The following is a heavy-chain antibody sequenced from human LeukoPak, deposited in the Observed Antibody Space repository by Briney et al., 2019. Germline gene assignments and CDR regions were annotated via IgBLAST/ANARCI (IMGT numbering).Heavy chain of an antibody. CDR2: IIPILGIA. Sequence: SVTVSCKASGGTFSSYAISWVRQAPGQGLEWMGRIIPILGIANYAQKFQGRVTITADKSTSTAYMELSSLRSEDTAVYYCASTVVYYDILTGYSRSYYYGMDVWGQGTTVTVSS. CDR1: GGTFSSYA. J-gene: IGHJ6*02. CDR3: ASTVVYYDILTGYSRSYYYGMDV. V-gene: IGHV1-69*04. D-gene: IGHD3-9*01.